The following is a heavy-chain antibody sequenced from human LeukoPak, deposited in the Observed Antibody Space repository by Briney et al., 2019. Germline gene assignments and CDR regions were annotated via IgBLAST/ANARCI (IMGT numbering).Heavy chain of an antibody. Sequence: PGGSLRLSCAASGFTFSSYGMHWVRQAPGKGLEWVSAISGSGGSTYYADSVKGRFTISRDNSKNTLYLQMNSLRAEDTAVYYCAKGLDYGFDYWGQGTLVTVSS. V-gene: IGHV3-23*01. D-gene: IGHD4/OR15-4a*01. J-gene: IGHJ4*02. CDR3: AKGLDYGFDY. CDR1: GFTFSSYG. CDR2: ISGSGGST.